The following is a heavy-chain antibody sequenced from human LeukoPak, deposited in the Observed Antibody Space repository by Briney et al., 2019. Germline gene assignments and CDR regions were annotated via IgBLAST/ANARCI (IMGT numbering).Heavy chain of an antibody. CDR2: IYGGDSET. CDR1: GYIFTNYW. D-gene: IGHD6-13*01. CDR3: ARRVLAAVGYYFDS. Sequence: NPGESLKIPCKGSGYIFTNYWIGWVRQMPGKGLEWMGIIYGGDSETRYSPSFQGQVTISLDKSITTAYLQWSSLKASDTAMYYCARRVLAAVGYYFDSWGQGTLVTVSS. J-gene: IGHJ4*02. V-gene: IGHV5-51*01.